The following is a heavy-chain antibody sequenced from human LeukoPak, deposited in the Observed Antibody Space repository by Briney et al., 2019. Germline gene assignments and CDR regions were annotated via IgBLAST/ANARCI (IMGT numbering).Heavy chain of an antibody. D-gene: IGHD6-19*01. CDR1: GFTFDDYG. V-gene: IGHV3-20*04. CDR2: INWNGGRT. CDR3: ARVSSGWYLAYAFDI. J-gene: IGHJ3*02. Sequence: GGSLRLSCAASGFTFDDYGMSWVRQAPGKGLEWVSGINWNGGRTGYADSVKGRFTISRDNAKNSLYLQMNSLRAEDTAVYYCARVSSGWYLAYAFDIWGQGTMVTVSS.